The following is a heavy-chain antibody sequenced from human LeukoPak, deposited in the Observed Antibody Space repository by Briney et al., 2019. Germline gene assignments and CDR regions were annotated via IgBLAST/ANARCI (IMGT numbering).Heavy chain of an antibody. V-gene: IGHV1-69*13. J-gene: IGHJ5*02. CDR2: IIPIFGTA. Sequence: SVKVSCKASGGTFSSYAISWVRQAPGQGLEWMGRIIPIFGTANYAQKFQGRVTITADESTSTAYMELSSLRSEDTAVYYCARTEGSSSALGWFDPWGQGTLVTVSS. CDR3: ARTEGSSSALGWFDP. CDR1: GGTFSSYA. D-gene: IGHD6-6*01.